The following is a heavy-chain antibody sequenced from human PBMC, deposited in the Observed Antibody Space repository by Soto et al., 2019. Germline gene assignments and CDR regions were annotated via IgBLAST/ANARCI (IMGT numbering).Heavy chain of an antibody. D-gene: IGHD2-15*01. CDR1: GFTFSGSA. Sequence: PGGSLRLSCAASGFTFSGSAMHWVRQASGKGLEWVGRIRSKANSYATAYAASVKGRFTISRDNSKNTLYLQMNSLRAEDTAVYYCARGDCRGVGCYLAFDIGGQGTMATVSS. V-gene: IGHV3-73*01. CDR3: ARGDCRGVGCYLAFDI. CDR2: IRSKANSYAT. J-gene: IGHJ3*02.